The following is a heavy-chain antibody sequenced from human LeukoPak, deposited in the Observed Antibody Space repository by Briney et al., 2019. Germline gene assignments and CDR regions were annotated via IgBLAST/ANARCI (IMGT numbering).Heavy chain of an antibody. CDR1: GFTIGNRA. J-gene: IGHJ3*02. CDR3: ARDISSGWSDAFDI. CDR2: IWYDGSNK. D-gene: IGHD6-19*01. Sequence: AGGSLRLSCAASGFTIGNRAMGWFRQAPGKGLEWVAVIWYDGSNKYYADSVKGRFTISRDNSKNTLYLQMNSLRAEDTAVYYCARDISSGWSDAFDIWGQGTMVTVSS. V-gene: IGHV3-33*08.